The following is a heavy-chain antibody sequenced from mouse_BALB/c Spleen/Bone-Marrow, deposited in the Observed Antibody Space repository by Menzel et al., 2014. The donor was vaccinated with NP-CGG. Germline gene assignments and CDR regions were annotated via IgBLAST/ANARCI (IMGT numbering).Heavy chain of an antibody. CDR3: ARSRDVGCFDN. Sequence: VQLQQSGLELVKPGASVKVSCKASGYAFTSYNMFWVKQSHGKSLEWIGYIDPYNGGTSYNQKFKGKATLTVDKSSSTASTRLSSPSSENSVVYNSARSRDVGCFDNWGQGTTLTVSS. CDR1: GYAFTSYN. V-gene: IGHV1S135*01. CDR2: IDPYNGGT. D-gene: IGHD3-3*01. J-gene: IGHJ2*01.